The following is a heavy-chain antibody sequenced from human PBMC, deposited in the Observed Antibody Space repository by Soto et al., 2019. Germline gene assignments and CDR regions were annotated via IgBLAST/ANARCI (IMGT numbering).Heavy chain of an antibody. CDR1: GFTFSSYW. CDR2: IYTDGSST. V-gene: IGHV3-74*01. CDR3: AGDQAREWSFQIDF. Sequence: EVQLVESGGGLVQPGGSLRLSCAASGFTFSSYWMYWVRQAPGKGLVWVSRIYTDGSSTSYADSVKGRFTISRDNAKNMLYLQMNSLRAEDTGVYFCAGDQAREWSFQIDFRGQGTVVTVSS. D-gene: IGHD3-3*01. J-gene: IGHJ4*02.